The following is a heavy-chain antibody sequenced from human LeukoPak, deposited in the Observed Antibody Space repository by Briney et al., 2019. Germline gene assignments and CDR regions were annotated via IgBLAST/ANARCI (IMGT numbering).Heavy chain of an antibody. Sequence: GSSVKVSCKASGGTFSSYAISWVRQAPGQGLEWMGGIIPIFGTANYAQKFQGRVTITADESKSTAYMELSSLRSEDTAGYYCARDWSWRRGGYYDAFDIWGQGTMVTVSS. CDR1: GGTFSSYA. J-gene: IGHJ3*02. CDR3: ARDWSWRRGGYYDAFDI. D-gene: IGHD5-24*01. V-gene: IGHV1-69*01. CDR2: IIPIFGTA.